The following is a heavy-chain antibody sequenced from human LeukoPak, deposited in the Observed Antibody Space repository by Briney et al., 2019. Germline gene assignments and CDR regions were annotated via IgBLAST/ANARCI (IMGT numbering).Heavy chain of an antibody. Sequence: PGGSLRLSCAASGFTFSSYSMNWVRQAPGKGLEWVSSISSSSSYIYYADSVKGRLTISRDNAKNSLYLQMNSLRAEDTAVYYCARDRGWLRLTSDYWGQGTLVTVSS. D-gene: IGHD5-12*01. CDR2: ISSSSSYI. V-gene: IGHV3-21*01. J-gene: IGHJ4*02. CDR3: ARDRGWLRLTSDY. CDR1: GFTFSSYS.